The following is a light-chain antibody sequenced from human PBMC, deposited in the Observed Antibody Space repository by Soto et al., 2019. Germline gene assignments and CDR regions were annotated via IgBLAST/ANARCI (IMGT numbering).Light chain of an antibody. J-gene: IGKJ3*01. CDR1: QSVLYSSNNKNY. Sequence: MTQSPDSLAVSLGERATINCKSSQSVLYSSNNKNYLAWYQQKPGQPPKLLIYWASTRESGVPDRFSGSGSGTDFTLTISSLQAEDVAVYYCQQYYSTPREFTFGPGTKVDIK. V-gene: IGKV4-1*01. CDR3: QQYYSTPREFT. CDR2: WAS.